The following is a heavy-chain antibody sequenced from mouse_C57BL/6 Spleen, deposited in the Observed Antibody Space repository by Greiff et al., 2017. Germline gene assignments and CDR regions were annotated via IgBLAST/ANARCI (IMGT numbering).Heavy chain of an antibody. V-gene: IGHV1-64*01. D-gene: IGHD2-4*01. CDR2: IYPKSGST. CDR1: GYTFTSYW. Sequence: QVQLQQPGAELVKPGASVKLSCKASGYTFTSYWMHWVKQRPGQGLEWIGMIYPKSGSTKYNEKFKSKATLTVDKSSSTAYMQLSSLTSEDSAVYYCARESYDYDRGAWFAYWGQGTLVTVSA. J-gene: IGHJ3*01. CDR3: ARESYDYDRGAWFAY.